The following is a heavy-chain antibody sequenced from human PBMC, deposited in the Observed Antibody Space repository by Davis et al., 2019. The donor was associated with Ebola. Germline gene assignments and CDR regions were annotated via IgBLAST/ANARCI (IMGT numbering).Heavy chain of an antibody. CDR2: IYYTGST. CDR1: GGSTSSSGYN. V-gene: IGHV4-39*07. D-gene: IGHD6-19*01. J-gene: IGHJ4*02. Sequence: MPSETLSLTCSLPGGSTSSSGYNWGWVRQPPGKGLEWLGSIYYTGSTYYNPSLKSRVTISVDKSTNQFSLKLSSVTAADTAVYYCAKVIAVARFDIWGRGTVVTVSS. CDR3: AKVIAVARFDI.